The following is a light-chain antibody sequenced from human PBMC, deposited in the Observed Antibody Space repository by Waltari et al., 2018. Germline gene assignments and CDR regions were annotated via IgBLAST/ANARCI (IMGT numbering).Light chain of an antibody. CDR3: QHYVRLPAT. V-gene: IGKV3-20*01. J-gene: IGKJ1*01. Sequence: IVLTQSPGTLSLSPGERAPLSCTASQTVSRTLAWYQQKPGQAPRLLIYGASIRATGIPDRFSGSGSGTDFSLTISRLEPEDFAVYYCQHYVRLPATFGQGTKVEIK. CDR2: GAS. CDR1: QTVSRT.